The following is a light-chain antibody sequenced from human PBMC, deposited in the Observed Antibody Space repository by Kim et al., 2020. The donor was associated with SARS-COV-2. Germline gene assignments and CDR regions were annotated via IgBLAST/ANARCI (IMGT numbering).Light chain of an antibody. CDR3: QAWDSSTVV. J-gene: IGLJ2*01. Sequence: GSPGQTASFTCSGDKLGDKYACWYQQKPGQSPVLVIYQDSKRPSGIPERFSGSNSGNTATLTISGTQAMDEADYYCQAWDSSTVVFGGGTQLTVL. CDR2: QDS. CDR1: KLGDKY. V-gene: IGLV3-1*01.